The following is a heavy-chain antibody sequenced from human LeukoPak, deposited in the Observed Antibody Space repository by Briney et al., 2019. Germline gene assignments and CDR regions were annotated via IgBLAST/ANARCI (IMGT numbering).Heavy chain of an antibody. CDR3: ARETGTTPGDY. CDR2: INAGNGNT. J-gene: IGHJ4*02. D-gene: IGHD1-1*01. Sequence: ASVTVSCKASGYTFTSYAMHWVRQAPGQRLEWMGWINAGNGNTKYSQKFQGRVTITRDTSASTAYMELSSLRSEDTAVYYCARETGTTPGDYWGQGTLVTVSS. CDR1: GYTFTSYA. V-gene: IGHV1-3*01.